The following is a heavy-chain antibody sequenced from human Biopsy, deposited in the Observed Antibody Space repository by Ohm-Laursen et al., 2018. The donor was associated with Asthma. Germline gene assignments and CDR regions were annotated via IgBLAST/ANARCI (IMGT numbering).Heavy chain of an antibody. V-gene: IGHV3-30*18. CDR3: AKDVVWFRELGGMDV. CDR1: GFTFSTYG. J-gene: IGHJ6*02. D-gene: IGHD3-10*01. Sequence: SLRLSCAAPGFTFSTYGMHWVRQAPGKGLEWVAVISYDGSNRYSADSVGGRFTISRDNSKNTLYLQMSSLRAGDTAVYYCAKDVVWFRELGGMDVWGQGTTVTVSS. CDR2: ISYDGSNR.